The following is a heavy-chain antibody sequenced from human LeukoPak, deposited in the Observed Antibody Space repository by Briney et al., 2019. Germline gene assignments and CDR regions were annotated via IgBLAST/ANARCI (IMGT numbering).Heavy chain of an antibody. J-gene: IGHJ4*02. Sequence: GGSLRLSCAASGFTFSSYSMNWFRQAPGKGLEWVSSISSSSNYIYYADSVEGRFTISRDNAKNSLYLQMNSLRAEDTAVYYCARDTRGGGSFDWGQGTLVTVSS. D-gene: IGHD2-15*01. CDR2: ISSSSNYI. V-gene: IGHV3-21*01. CDR1: GFTFSSYS. CDR3: ARDTRGGGSFD.